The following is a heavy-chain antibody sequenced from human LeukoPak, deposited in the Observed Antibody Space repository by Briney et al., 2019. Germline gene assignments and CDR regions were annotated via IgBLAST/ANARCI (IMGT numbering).Heavy chain of an antibody. V-gene: IGHV1-69*13. CDR3: ARAGEYQLLYDY. D-gene: IGHD2-2*02. J-gene: IGHJ4*02. CDR2: IIPIFGTA. Sequence: ASVKVSCKASGGTFSSYAISWVRQAPGQGLEWMGGIIPIFGTANYAQKFQGRVTITADESTSTAYMVLSSLRSEDTAVYYCARAGEYQLLYDYWGQGTLVTVSS. CDR1: GGTFSSYA.